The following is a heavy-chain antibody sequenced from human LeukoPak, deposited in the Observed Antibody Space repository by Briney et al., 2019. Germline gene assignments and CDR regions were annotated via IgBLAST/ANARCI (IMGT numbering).Heavy chain of an antibody. CDR1: GFTFSTSW. Sequence: GESLKISCETSGFTFSTSWMHWVRQAPGKGLVWVSRINTDGNTRDYADSVKGRFTISRDNAKNTLYLQMNSLRAEDTAVYYCVRDMGYYDKVWGQGTLVTVSS. CDR2: INTDGNTR. J-gene: IGHJ4*02. CDR3: VRDMGYYDKV. D-gene: IGHD3-22*01. V-gene: IGHV3-74*01.